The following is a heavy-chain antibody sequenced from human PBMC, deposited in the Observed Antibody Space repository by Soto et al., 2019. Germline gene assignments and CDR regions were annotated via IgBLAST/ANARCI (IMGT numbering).Heavy chain of an antibody. D-gene: IGHD6-19*01. V-gene: IGHV3-9*01. CDR3: AKGGSGPDYYYYMDV. Sequence: EVQLVESGGGLVQPGRSLRLSCAASGFTFDDYAMHWVRQAPGKGLAWVSGISWNSGSIGYADSVKGRFTISRDNAKNSLYLQMNSLRAEDTALYYCAKGGSGPDYYYYMDVWGKGTTVTVSS. CDR1: GFTFDDYA. CDR2: ISWNSGSI. J-gene: IGHJ6*03.